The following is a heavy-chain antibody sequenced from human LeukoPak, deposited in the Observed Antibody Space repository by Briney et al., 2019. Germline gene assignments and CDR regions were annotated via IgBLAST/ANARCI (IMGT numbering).Heavy chain of an antibody. J-gene: IGHJ4*02. V-gene: IGHV3-30*02. CDR2: IRDDGSNK. CDR1: GFMFSEYG. Sequence: PGGSLRLSCAASGFMFSEYGMHWARQAPGKGLEWVAFIRDDGSNKLSADSVKGRFTISRDNSKNTVSLQMNSLRSEDTAIYYCAKDWGARGCCGDYFDYWGQGSLVTVSS. CDR3: AKDWGARGCCGDYFDY. D-gene: IGHD6-19*01.